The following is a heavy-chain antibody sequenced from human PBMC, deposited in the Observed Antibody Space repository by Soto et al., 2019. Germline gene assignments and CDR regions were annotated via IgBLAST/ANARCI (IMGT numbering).Heavy chain of an antibody. Sequence: EVQLVESGGGLVQPGGSLRLSCAASGFTFSSYSMNWVRQAPGKGLEWVSYISSSSSTIYYADSVKGRFTISRDNAKNPLYLQMNRLAAEDTALYYSASGYCSGGSCYGSWFGPWGQGTLVTVSS. J-gene: IGHJ5*02. CDR3: ASGYCSGGSCYGSWFGP. CDR2: ISSSSSTI. D-gene: IGHD2-15*01. CDR1: GFTFSSYS. V-gene: IGHV3-48*01.